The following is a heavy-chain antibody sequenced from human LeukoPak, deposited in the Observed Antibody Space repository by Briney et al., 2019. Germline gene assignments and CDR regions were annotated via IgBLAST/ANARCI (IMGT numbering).Heavy chain of an antibody. CDR1: VFLFSDYA. CDR2: VSGGGIAI. J-gene: IGHJ4*02. Sequence: GGSQSLSCAVSVFLFSDYAMSWVSQTPGRRFEWVSAVSGGGIAIYYAESLNGWFTVSRDNPKNTLLGVMNSLTAEDAATYYCAKHLGLAVAGNFFHWGQGTLVTVSS. CDR3: AKHLGLAVAGNFFH. D-gene: IGHD6-19*01. V-gene: IGHV3-23*01.